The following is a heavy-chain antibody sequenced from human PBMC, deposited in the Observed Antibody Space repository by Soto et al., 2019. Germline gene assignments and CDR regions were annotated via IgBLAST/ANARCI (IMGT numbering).Heavy chain of an antibody. D-gene: IGHD2-8*01. Sequence: GASVKVSCKASGFTFTSSAMQWVRQARGQRLEWIGWIVVGSGNTNYAQKFQERVTITRDMSTSTAYMELSSLRSEDTAVYYCAAPYCTPGAFEIWGQGTMVTVS. CDR3: AAPYCTPGAFEI. CDR2: IVVGSGNT. J-gene: IGHJ3*02. V-gene: IGHV1-58*02. CDR1: GFTFTSSA.